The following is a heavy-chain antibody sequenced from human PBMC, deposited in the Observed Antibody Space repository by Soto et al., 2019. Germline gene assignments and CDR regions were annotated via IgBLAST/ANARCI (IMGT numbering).Heavy chain of an antibody. V-gene: IGHV3-30*18. J-gene: IGHJ6*02. CDR1: GFTFSSYG. Sequence: LRLSCAASGFTFSSYGMHWVRQAPGKGLEWVAVISYDGRNKYYADAVKGRFTISRDNSKNTLYLQMSSLRAEDTAVYYCVKDGSSGWPYFYDMDVWGQGTTVTVSS. CDR3: VKDGSSGWPYFYDMDV. D-gene: IGHD6-19*01. CDR2: ISYDGRNK.